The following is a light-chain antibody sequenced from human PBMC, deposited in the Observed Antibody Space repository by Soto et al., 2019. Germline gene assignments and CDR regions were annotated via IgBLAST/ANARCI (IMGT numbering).Light chain of an antibody. CDR2: SNN. CDR3: AAWDDSLNGHGV. V-gene: IGLV1-44*01. Sequence: QSVLTQPPSASGTPGQRVTISCSGSSSNIGSNTVNWYQQLPGTAPKLLIYSNNQRTSGVPDRFSGSKSGTSASLAISGLQSEDEADYYCAAWDDSLNGHGVFGGGTKLTVL. J-gene: IGLJ2*01. CDR1: SSNIGSNT.